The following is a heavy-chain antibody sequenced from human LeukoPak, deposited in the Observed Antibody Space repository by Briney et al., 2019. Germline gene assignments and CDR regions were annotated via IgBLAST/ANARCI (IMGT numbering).Heavy chain of an antibody. CDR2: ISPSGST. CDR3: EKDRSINAFDM. V-gene: IGHV4-59*01. Sequence: SETLSLTCTVSGVSIGAYHWIWIRQPPGKGLEWTGYISPSGSTNYNPSLKNRDTIFRDTSKNQLFLKLSDVTAAEREVYSCEKDRSINAFDMWGEGTVVTVSA. D-gene: IGHD2-21*01. CDR1: GVSIGAYH. J-gene: IGHJ3*02.